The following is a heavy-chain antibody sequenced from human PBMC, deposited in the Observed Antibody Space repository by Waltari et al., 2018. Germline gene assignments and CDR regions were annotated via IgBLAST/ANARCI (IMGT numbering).Heavy chain of an antibody. J-gene: IGHJ4*02. Sequence: EVQLVESGGGLVQPGRSLRLSCTASGFTFGDYAVSWFRQAPGKGLEWVAFIKTKRFGETSQYAASAKDRFTISRVDSRSIAYLQMDSLKTGDTAVYYCAAAIDDGSGWGFFGYWGRGTLVTVSS. V-gene: IGHV3-49*03. CDR1: GFTFGDYA. D-gene: IGHD3-22*01. CDR2: IKTKRFGETS. CDR3: AAAIDDGSGWGFFGY.